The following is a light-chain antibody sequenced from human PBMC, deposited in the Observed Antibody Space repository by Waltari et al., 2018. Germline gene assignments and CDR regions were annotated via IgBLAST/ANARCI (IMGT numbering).Light chain of an antibody. CDR2: TDN. CDR1: YSNIGRNA. V-gene: IGLV1-44*01. CDR3: ATWDDSLNAWV. J-gene: IGLJ3*02. Sequence: QSVLTQPPSASGTPGQRVTISCSGSYSNIGRNAVNWYQQLPETDPKLLIYTDNQRPAGVPDRFSGSKSGTSASLAISGLQSEDEADYHCATWDDSLNAWVFGGGTKVTVL.